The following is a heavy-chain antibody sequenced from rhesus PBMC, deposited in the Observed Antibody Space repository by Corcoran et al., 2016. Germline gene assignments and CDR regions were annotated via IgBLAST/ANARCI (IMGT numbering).Heavy chain of an antibody. D-gene: IGHD2-39*02. V-gene: IGHV4S10*01. Sequence: QVQLQESGPGVVKPSETLFLTCAVPGGHISDRYRWSWSRQPPGKGLEWVGYIYGSSTSTNYNPSLKSRVTISKDTSKNQFSLKLSSVTAADTAVYYCARERGCSGGVCYLQYFDYWGQGVLVTVSS. CDR3: ARERGCSGGVCYLQYFDY. CDR1: GGHISDRYR. J-gene: IGHJ4*01. CDR2: IYGSSTST.